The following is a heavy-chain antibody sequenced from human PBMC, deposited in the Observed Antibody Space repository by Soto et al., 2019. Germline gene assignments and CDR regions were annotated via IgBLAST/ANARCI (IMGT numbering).Heavy chain of an antibody. V-gene: IGHV3-48*03. CDR3: ARCQWLGSIAFDI. CDR2: ISSSGSTI. CDR1: VFTFISYE. D-gene: IGHD6-19*01. J-gene: IGHJ3*02. Sequence: GWSLRLSCASSVFTFISYEMNWVRQAPGKGLEWVSYISSSGSTIYYADSVKGRFTISRDNAKNSLYLQMNSLRAEDTAVYYCARCQWLGSIAFDIWGQGTMVTVSS.